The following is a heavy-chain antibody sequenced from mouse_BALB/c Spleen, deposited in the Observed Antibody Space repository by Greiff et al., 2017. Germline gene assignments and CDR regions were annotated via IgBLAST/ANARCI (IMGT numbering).Heavy chain of an antibody. CDR3: ARRNYDYGFDY. J-gene: IGHJ2*01. D-gene: IGHD2-4*01. CDR2: INPYNDGT. V-gene: IGHV1-14*01. CDR1: GYTFTSYV. Sequence: VHVKQSGPELVKPGASVKMSCKASGYTFTSYVMHWVKQKPGQGLEWIGYINPYNDGTKYNEKFKGKATLTSDKSSSTAYMELSSLTSEDSAVYDCARRNYDYGFDYWGQGTTLTVSS.